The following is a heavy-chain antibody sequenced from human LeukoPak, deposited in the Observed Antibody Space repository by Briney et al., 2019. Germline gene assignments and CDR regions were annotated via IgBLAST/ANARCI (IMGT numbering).Heavy chain of an antibody. J-gene: IGHJ4*02. CDR2: IYYSGST. CDR1: GGSFSGYY. V-gene: IGHV4-30-4*01. CDR3: AGDPDSSGGFDY. D-gene: IGHD3-22*01. Sequence: SETLSLTCAVYGGSFSGYYWSWIRQPPGKGLEWIGYIYYSGSTYYNPSLKSRVTISVDTSKNQFSLKLSSVTAADTAVYYCAGDPDSSGGFDYWGQGTLVTVSS.